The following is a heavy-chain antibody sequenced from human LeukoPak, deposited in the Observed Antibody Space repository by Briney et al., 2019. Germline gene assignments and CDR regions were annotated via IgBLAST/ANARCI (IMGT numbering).Heavy chain of an antibody. V-gene: IGHV1-18*01. Sequence: ASVKVSCKASGYTFTSYGISWVRQAPGQGLEWMGWISAYNGNTNYAQKLQGRVTMTTDTSTSTAYMELRSLRSDDTAVYYCARRRDLYSGSYYPFDYWGQGTPVTVSS. CDR2: ISAYNGNT. D-gene: IGHD1-26*01. CDR3: ARRRDLYSGSYYPFDY. CDR1: GYTFTSYG. J-gene: IGHJ4*02.